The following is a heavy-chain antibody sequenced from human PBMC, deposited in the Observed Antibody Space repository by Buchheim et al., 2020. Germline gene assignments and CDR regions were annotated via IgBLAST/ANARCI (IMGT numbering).Heavy chain of an antibody. V-gene: IGHV1-46*01. CDR1: GYTFTSYY. CDR3: ARTKYVDTAMVLWGGFDY. Sequence: QVQLVQSGAEVKKPGASVKVSCKASGYTFTSYYMHWVRQAPGQGLEWMGIINPSGGSTSYAQKFQGRVTMTRDTSTSTLYMELSSLRSEDTAVYYCARTKYVDTAMVLWGGFDYWGQGTL. D-gene: IGHD5-18*01. J-gene: IGHJ4*02. CDR2: INPSGGST.